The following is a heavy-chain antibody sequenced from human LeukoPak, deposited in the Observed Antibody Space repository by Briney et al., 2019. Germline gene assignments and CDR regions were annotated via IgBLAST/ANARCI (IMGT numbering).Heavy chain of an antibody. J-gene: IGHJ4*02. V-gene: IGHV4-39*07. CDR3: ARGAHWGNYFDY. D-gene: IGHD3-16*01. Sequence: SETLSLTCTVSGGSVNNDKNYWGWIRQPPGKGLEWIASMYIGGNTYYNPSVKSRLTISADTSKNQFSLKLRSVTAADTAVYYCARGAHWGNYFDYWGQGTLVTVSS. CDR1: GGSVNNDKNY. CDR2: MYIGGNT.